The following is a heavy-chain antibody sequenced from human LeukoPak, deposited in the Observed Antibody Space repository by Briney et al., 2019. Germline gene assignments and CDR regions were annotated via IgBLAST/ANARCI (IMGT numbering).Heavy chain of an antibody. CDR3: AGEGVAAAGTRTNYYYYYYMDV. CDR1: GGTFSSYA. V-gene: IGHV1-69*06. D-gene: IGHD6-13*01. J-gene: IGHJ6*03. Sequence: GASVKVSCKASGGTFSSYAISWVRQAPGQGLEWMGGIIPIFGTANYAQKFQGRVTITADKSTSTAYMELSSLRSEDTAVYYCAGEGVAAAGTRTNYYYYYYMDVWGKGTTVTVSS. CDR2: IIPIFGTA.